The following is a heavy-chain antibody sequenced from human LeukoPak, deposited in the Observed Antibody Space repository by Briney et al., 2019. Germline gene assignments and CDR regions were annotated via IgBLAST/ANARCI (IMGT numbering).Heavy chain of an antibody. CDR3: ARGGTSYGFIFPFDY. Sequence: SETLSLTCSVSGGSISSYYWSWIRQPPGKGLEWIGYIYYSGSTNYNPSLKSRVTISVDTSKNQFSLKLSSVTAVDTAVYYCARGGTSYGFIFPFDYWGQGTLVTVSS. J-gene: IGHJ4*02. CDR2: IYYSGST. D-gene: IGHD5-18*01. CDR1: GGSISSYY. V-gene: IGHV4-59*01.